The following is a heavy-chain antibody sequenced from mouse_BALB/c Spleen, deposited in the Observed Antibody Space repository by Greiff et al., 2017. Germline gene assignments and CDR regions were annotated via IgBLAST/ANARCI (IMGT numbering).Heavy chain of an antibody. CDR2: ISYSGST. CDR3: AAHYGNYGFAY. J-gene: IGHJ3*01. V-gene: IGHV3-2*02. CDR1: GYSITSDYA. D-gene: IGHD2-1*01. Sequence: EVQLVESGPGLVKPSQSLSLTCTVTGYSITSDYAWNWIRQFPGNKLEWMGYISYSGSTSYNPSLKSRISITRDTSKNQFFLQLNSVTTEDTATYYCAAHYGNYGFAYWGQGTLVTVSA.